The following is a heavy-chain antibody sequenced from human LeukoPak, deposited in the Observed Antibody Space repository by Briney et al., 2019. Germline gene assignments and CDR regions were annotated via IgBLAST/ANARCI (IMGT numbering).Heavy chain of an antibody. V-gene: IGHV1-2*02. Sequence: TSVKVSCKASGYTFTGYYMHWVRQAPGQGLEWMGWINPNSGGTNYAQKFQGRVTMTRDTSISTAYMELSRLRSDDTAVYYCARAMVRGFQNWFDPWGQGTLVTVSS. CDR3: ARAMVRGFQNWFDP. CDR1: GYTFTGYY. J-gene: IGHJ5*02. D-gene: IGHD3-10*01. CDR2: INPNSGGT.